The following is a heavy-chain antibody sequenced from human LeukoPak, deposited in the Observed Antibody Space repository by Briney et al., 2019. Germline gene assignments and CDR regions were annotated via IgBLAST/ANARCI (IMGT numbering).Heavy chain of an antibody. CDR1: GVSIRSSNYF. J-gene: IGHJ4*02. CDR2: IFDNGTT. V-gene: IGHV4-39*01. D-gene: IGHD1-26*01. Sequence: SETLSLTCTVSGVSIRSSNYFWGWIRQPSGKGLEWIGTIFDNGTTYYRQSLKARVTISVNTSKNQFSLNLRSLTATDTAVYYCAYTRSYDLFEFWGQGTLVTVSS. CDR3: AYTRSYDLFEF.